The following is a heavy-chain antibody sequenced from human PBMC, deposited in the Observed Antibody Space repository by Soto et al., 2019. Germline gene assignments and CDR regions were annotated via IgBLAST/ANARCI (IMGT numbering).Heavy chain of an antibody. Sequence: SQTLSLTCAISGDSVSSNSAAWNWIRQSPSRGLEWLGRTYYRSKWYNDYAVSVKSRITINPDTSKNQFSLQMNSVTPEDTAVYYGARDRGKKGNNWFDPWGQGTLVTVSS. CDR1: GDSVSSNSAA. D-gene: IGHD6-13*01. CDR2: TYYRSKWYN. CDR3: ARDRGKKGNNWFDP. J-gene: IGHJ5*02. V-gene: IGHV6-1*01.